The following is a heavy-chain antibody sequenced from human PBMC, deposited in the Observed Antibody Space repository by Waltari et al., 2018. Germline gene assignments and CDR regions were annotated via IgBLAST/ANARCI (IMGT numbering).Heavy chain of an antibody. J-gene: IGHJ4*02. Sequence: EVQLVESGGGLVQPGGSLRLSCVASGFTFSIYSMNWVRQAPGKGLEWVSYISSSSTINYADSVKGRFTISRDSPKNSLYLQMNSLRAEDAAVYYCARGMVGAAYFDCWGQGALVSVSS. CDR1: GFTFSIYS. CDR2: ISSSSTI. D-gene: IGHD1-26*01. V-gene: IGHV3-48*04. CDR3: ARGMVGAAYFDC.